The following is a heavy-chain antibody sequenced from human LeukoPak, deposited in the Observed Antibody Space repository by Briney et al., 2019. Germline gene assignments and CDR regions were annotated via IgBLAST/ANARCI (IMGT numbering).Heavy chain of an antibody. CDR3: ARGPPLTTIGVVIKNVFDI. V-gene: IGHV1-18*01. CDR1: GYTFTKNG. Sequence: ASVKVSCKASGYTFTKNGISWVRQAPGQGLEWMGWINTYNGNTDSAQKFQGRVTMTTDTSTSTAYMELRSLTSDDTAVYYCARGPPLTTIGVVIKNVFDIWGQGTMVTVSS. D-gene: IGHD3-3*01. J-gene: IGHJ3*02. CDR2: INTYNGNT.